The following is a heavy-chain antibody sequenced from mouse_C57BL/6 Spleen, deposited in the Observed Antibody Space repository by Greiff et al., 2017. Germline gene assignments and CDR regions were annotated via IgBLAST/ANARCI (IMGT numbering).Heavy chain of an antibody. CDR3: ARGLLLRSSMDY. CDR1: GYTFTSYW. D-gene: IGHD1-1*01. V-gene: IGHV1-55*01. J-gene: IGHJ4*01. CDR2: IYPGSGST. Sequence: VQLQQSGAELVKPGASVKMSCKASGYTFTSYWITWVKQRPGQGLEWIGDIYPGSGSTNYNEKLKSKATLTVDTSSSTAYMQLSSLTSEDSAVYYCARGLLLRSSMDYWGQGTSVTVSS.